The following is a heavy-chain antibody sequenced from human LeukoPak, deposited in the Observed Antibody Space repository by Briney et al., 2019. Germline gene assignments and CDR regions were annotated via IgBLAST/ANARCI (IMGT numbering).Heavy chain of an antibody. CDR3: AMWGQWLADNWFDP. Sequence: GGSLRLSCAASGFTFSSYSMNWVRQAPGKGLEWVSYISSSSSTIYYADSVKGRFTISRDNAKNSLYLQMNSLRAEDTAVYYCAMWGQWLADNWFDPWGQGTLVTVSS. J-gene: IGHJ5*02. D-gene: IGHD6-19*01. CDR2: ISSSSSTI. CDR1: GFTFSSYS. V-gene: IGHV3-48*01.